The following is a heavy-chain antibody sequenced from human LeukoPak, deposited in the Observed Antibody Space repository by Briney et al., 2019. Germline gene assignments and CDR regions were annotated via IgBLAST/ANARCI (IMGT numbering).Heavy chain of an antibody. J-gene: IGHJ5*02. V-gene: IGHV4-59*08. CDR1: GGSISSYY. D-gene: IGHD6-13*01. Sequence: SETLSLTCTVSGGSISSYYWSWIRQPPGKVLEWIGYIYYSGSTNYNPSLKSRVTISVDTSKNQFSLKLSSVTAADTAVYYCARGSRMVAAAGMTRPPYNWFDPWGQGTLVTVSS. CDR3: ARGSRMVAAAGMTRPPYNWFDP. CDR2: IYYSGST.